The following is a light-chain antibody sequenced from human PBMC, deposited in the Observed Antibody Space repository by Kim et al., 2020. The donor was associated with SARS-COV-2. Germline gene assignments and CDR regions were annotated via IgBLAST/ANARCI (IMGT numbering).Light chain of an antibody. V-gene: IGLV3-9*01. CDR2: KDD. J-gene: IGLJ2*01. Sequence: VALGQTATIPCGGDTIGGTHVHWYQQKPGQAPILVIYKDDNRPSGIPARFSGSNSGNTATLTISGAQPGDETDYYCQVWDSNTVVFGGGTKLTVL. CDR3: QVWDSNTVV. CDR1: TIGGTH.